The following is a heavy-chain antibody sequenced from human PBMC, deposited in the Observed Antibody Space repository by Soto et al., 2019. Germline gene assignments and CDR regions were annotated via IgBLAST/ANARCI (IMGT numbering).Heavy chain of an antibody. CDR2: IVPMLGTP. CDR3: ARNGTYSSSLNHYSGMDV. CDR1: GGSFNNFI. Sequence: QVQLVQSGAEVKEPGSSLRVSCKASGGSFNNFIMNWVRQTPGQGLEWMGGIVPMLGTPTYAEKFKGRVRISAAGSTSTTDMEVTSLRSEDTATYYCARNGTYSSSLNHYSGMDVWGQGTKVTVSS. V-gene: IGHV1-69*01. D-gene: IGHD1-26*01. J-gene: IGHJ6*02.